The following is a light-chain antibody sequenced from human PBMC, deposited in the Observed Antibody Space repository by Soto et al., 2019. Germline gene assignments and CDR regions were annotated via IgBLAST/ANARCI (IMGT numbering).Light chain of an antibody. CDR2: RVS. CDR1: QSLVYSDGNTY. V-gene: IGKV2-30*01. CDR3: MQSTHWPRT. Sequence: DVVMTQSPLSLPVTLGQPASISCRSSQSLVYSDGNTYLNWFQQRPGQSPRRLIYRVSNRDSGVPDRFSGSGSGTDFTLKISRVEAEDVGRYYCMQSTHWPRTFGQGTKVEI. J-gene: IGKJ1*01.